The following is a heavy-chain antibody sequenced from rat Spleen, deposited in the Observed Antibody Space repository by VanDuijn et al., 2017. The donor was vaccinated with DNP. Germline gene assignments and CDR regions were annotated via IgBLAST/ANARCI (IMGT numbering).Heavy chain of an antibody. D-gene: IGHD1-11*01. J-gene: IGHJ2*01. CDR2: ISYDGGST. CDR1: GFTFSDYY. Sequence: EVQLVESGGGLVQPGRSLKLSCAASGFTFSDYYMAWVRQAPTKGLEWVASISYDGGSTYYRDSVKGRFTISRDNAKSSLYLQMDSLRSEDTATYYCTTELRRVWAFDYWGQGVMVTVSS. V-gene: IGHV5-20*01. CDR3: TTELRRVWAFDY.